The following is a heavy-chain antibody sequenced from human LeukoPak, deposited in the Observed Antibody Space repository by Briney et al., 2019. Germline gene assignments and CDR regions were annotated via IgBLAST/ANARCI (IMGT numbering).Heavy chain of an antibody. D-gene: IGHD3-16*02. Sequence: ASETLSLTCNVSGGSISSYYWSWIRQPAGGALEWIGRIYTSGSTNYNPSLKSRVTISVDTSKNQFSLKLSSVTAADTAVYYCARAPYSLIQLALLGGAFDIWGQGTMVTVSS. J-gene: IGHJ3*02. CDR2: IYTSGST. CDR1: GGSISSYY. CDR3: ARAPYSLIQLALLGGAFDI. V-gene: IGHV4-4*07.